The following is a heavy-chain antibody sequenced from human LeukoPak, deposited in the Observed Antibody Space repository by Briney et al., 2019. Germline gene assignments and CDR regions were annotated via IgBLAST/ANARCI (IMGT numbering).Heavy chain of an antibody. CDR1: GFTFSSYA. CDR3: ARDYDFWSGSAYGYYFDY. CDR2: ISYGGSNK. J-gene: IGHJ4*02. Sequence: GRSLRLSCAASGFTFSSYAMHWVRQAPGKGLEWVAVISYGGSNKYYADSVKGRFTISRDNSKNTLYLQMNSLRAEDTAVYYCARDYDFWSGSAYGYYFDYWGQGTLVTVSS. D-gene: IGHD3-3*01. V-gene: IGHV3-30-3*01.